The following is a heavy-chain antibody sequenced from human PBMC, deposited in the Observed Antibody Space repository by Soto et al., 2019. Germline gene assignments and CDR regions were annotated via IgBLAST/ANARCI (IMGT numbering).Heavy chain of an antibody. CDR3: AKTSRAYYYSMDV. V-gene: IGHV1-69*02. J-gene: IGHJ6*03. Sequence: SVKVSCKASGGTFSSYTISWVRQAPGQGLEWMGRIIPILGIANYAQKFQGRVTITADKSTSTAYMELSSLRSEDTAVYYCAKTSRAYYYSMDVWGKGTTVTVSS. CDR2: IIPILGIA. CDR1: GGTFSSYT.